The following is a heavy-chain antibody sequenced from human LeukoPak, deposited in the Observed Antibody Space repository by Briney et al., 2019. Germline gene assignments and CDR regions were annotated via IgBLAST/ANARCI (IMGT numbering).Heavy chain of an antibody. D-gene: IGHD2-2*01. CDR1: GFTFSSYA. CDR3: AKDPRAIVVVPAANN. V-gene: IGHV3-23*01. J-gene: IGHJ4*02. CDR2: ISGSGGST. Sequence: TGGSLRLSCAASGFTFSSYAMSWVRQAPGKGLEWVSAISGSGGSTYYADSVKGRFTISRDNSKNTLYLQMNSLRAEDTAVYYCAKDPRAIVVVPAANNWGQGTLVTVSS.